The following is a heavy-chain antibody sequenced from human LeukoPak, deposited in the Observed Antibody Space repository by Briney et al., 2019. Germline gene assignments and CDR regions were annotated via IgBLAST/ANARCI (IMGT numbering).Heavy chain of an antibody. D-gene: IGHD1-14*01. CDR3: ARGRNLLKRGHYYYYMDV. CDR2: IYSSGTA. V-gene: IGHV4-4*07. Sequence: PSETLSLTCTVSGGSISGYFWTWIRQPAGKELEWIGRIYSSGTAYYNPSLESRVTISLDTFNNQFSLKVTSVTAADTAVYYCARGRNLLKRGHYYYYMDVWGKGTTVTVSS. CDR1: GGSISGYF. J-gene: IGHJ6*03.